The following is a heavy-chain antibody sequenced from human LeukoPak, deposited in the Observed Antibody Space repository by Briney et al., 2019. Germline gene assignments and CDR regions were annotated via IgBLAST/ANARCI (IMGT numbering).Heavy chain of an antibody. CDR1: GYTFTGYD. V-gene: IGHV1-2*02. Sequence: ASVKVSCKASGYTFTGYDMHWVRQAPGQGLEWMGWINPNSGGTNYAQKFQGRVTMTRDTSISTAYMELSRLRSDDTAVYYCARDHYGSGSYYIGWGQGTLVTVSS. CDR2: INPNSGGT. CDR3: ARDHYGSGSYYIG. J-gene: IGHJ4*02. D-gene: IGHD3-10*01.